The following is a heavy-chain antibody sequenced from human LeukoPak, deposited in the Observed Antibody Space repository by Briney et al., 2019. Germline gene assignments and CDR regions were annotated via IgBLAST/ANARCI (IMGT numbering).Heavy chain of an antibody. CDR2: IYYSGST. CDR1: GGSISSSSYY. J-gene: IGHJ4*01. V-gene: IGHV4-39*01. Sequence: PSETLSLTCTVSGGSISSSSYYWGGIRQPPGKGLEWIGSIYYSGSTYYNPSLKRRITISVDTSKNQFSLKLSSVTAADTAVYYCARQGWFGELLSPLDYWGQGILFTVSS. D-gene: IGHD3-10*01. CDR3: ARQGWFGELLSPLDY.